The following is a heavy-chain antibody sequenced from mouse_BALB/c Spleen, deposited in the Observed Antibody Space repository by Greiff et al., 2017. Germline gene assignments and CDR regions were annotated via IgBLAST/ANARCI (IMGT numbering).Heavy chain of an antibody. D-gene: IGHD2-1*01. V-gene: IGHV1-15*01. CDR3: TREGNYGFAY. CDR2: IDPETGGT. CDR1: GYTFTDYE. Sequence: VQLQESGAELVRPGASVTLSCKASGYTFTDYEMHWVKQTPVHGLEWIGAIDPETGGTAYNQKFKGKATLTADKSSSPAYMALRSLTSEDSAVYYCTREGNYGFAYWGQGTLVTVAA. J-gene: IGHJ3*01.